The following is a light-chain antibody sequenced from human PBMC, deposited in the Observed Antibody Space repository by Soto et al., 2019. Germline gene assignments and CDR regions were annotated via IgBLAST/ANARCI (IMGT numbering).Light chain of an antibody. J-gene: IGKJ5*01. V-gene: IGKV1-12*01. Sequence: IQMTKSPSFLSASVGDIVTITCRASQGISSWLAWYQKKAGKAPKLMFCAACSLQGGVQSRFSSGCSAADSTPTIRSEPHEYSVTYYRQLSHTTLTFGQGTRLEI. CDR2: AAC. CDR1: QGISSW. CDR3: QLSHTTLT.